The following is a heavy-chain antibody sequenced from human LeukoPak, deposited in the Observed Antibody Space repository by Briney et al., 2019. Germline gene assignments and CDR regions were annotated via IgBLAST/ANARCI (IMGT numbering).Heavy chain of an antibody. CDR1: SHSISSGTYY. V-gene: IGHV4-61*02. CDR3: ARDRQWLLDY. J-gene: IGHJ4*02. Sequence: PSDTLSLTCTFPSHSISSGTYYCNWIRQPARKGLEWIGRICPSGRTHYNPSLTSRVTISVDTYDNQTSLKLTSVTAADTAVYYCARDRQWLLDYWGQGTLVTVSS. CDR2: ICPSGRT. D-gene: IGHD6-19*01.